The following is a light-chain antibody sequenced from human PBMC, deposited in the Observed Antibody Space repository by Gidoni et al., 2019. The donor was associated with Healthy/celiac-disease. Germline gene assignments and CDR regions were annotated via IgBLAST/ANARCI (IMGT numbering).Light chain of an antibody. Sequence: ILISHSPSSLSASVGDRVTITCRASQSISSYLNWYQQKPGKDPKLLIYAASSLQSGVPSRFSGSGSGTDFTLTSSSLQPEDFATYYCQQSYSTPRTCGQGTKVEIK. J-gene: IGKJ1*01. CDR3: QQSYSTPRT. CDR1: QSISSY. CDR2: AAS. V-gene: IGKV1-39*01.